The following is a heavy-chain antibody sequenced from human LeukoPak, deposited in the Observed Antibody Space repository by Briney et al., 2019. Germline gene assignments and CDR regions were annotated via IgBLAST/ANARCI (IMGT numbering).Heavy chain of an antibody. CDR3: ARHKITIFGVVIIEYFQH. CDR2: IYYSGST. V-gene: IGHV4-39*01. CDR1: GGSISSSSYY. J-gene: IGHJ1*01. D-gene: IGHD3-3*01. Sequence: SETLSLTCTVSGGSISSSSYYWGWIRQPPGKGLEWIGSIYYSGSTYYNPSLKSRVTISVGTSKNQFSLKLSSVTAADTAVYYCARHKITIFGVVIIEYFQHWGQGTLVTVSS.